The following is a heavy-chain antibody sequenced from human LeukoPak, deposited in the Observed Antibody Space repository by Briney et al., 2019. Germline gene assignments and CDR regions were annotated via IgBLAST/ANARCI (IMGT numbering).Heavy chain of an antibody. V-gene: IGHV3-23*01. J-gene: IGHJ4*02. CDR3: AKGDSTVPATRRYDY. CDR2: IRNRHGGT. D-gene: IGHD2-15*01. CDR1: GFTFTSYA. Sequence: GGSLRLSCAASGFTFTSYAMSWVRQAPEKGLEWVSTIRNRHGGTYYADSVKGRFTISRDYSQNTLYLQMNSLRAEDTAVYYCAKGDSTVPATRRYDYWGQGTLVTVSS.